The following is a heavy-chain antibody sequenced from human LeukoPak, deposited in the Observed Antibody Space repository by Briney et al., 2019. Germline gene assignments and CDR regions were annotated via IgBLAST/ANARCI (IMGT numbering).Heavy chain of an antibody. J-gene: IGHJ6*02. CDR3: AREDDYDRVLYYYGMDV. Sequence: ASVKVSCKASGYTFTSYGISWVRQAPGQGLEWMGWISAYNGNTNYAQKLQGRVTMTTDTSTSTAYMELRSLRPDDTAVYYCAREDDYDRVLYYYGMDVWGQGTTVTVSS. CDR2: ISAYNGNT. D-gene: IGHD4-17*01. V-gene: IGHV1-18*01. CDR1: GYTFTSYG.